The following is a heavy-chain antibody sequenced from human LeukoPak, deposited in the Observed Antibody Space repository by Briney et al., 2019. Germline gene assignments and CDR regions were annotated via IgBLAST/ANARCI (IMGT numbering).Heavy chain of an antibody. Sequence: GGSLRLSCAASGFTFSIYTMNWVRQAPGKGLEWVSSISSSSNYIYYADSVKGRFTISRDNSKNTLYLQMNSLRAEDTAVYYCARERVENQRLVGGNYWGQGTLVTVSS. CDR3: ARERVENQRLVGGNY. J-gene: IGHJ4*02. V-gene: IGHV3-21*01. CDR2: ISSSSNYI. CDR1: GFTFSIYT. D-gene: IGHD6-6*01.